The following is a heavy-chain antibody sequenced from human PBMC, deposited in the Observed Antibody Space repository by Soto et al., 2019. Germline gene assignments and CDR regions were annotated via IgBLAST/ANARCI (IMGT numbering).Heavy chain of an antibody. Sequence: GGALRLSCAAYGFTFSSYSMNWVRQAPGKGLEWVAYISFSSTTIHYADSVKGRFTISRDNAKNSLYLQMKSLRDEDTAVYYCARDNGVAGSFDPWGQGTLVTVSS. J-gene: IGHJ5*02. CDR2: ISFSSTTI. CDR3: ARDNGVAGSFDP. D-gene: IGHD6-13*01. CDR1: GFTFSSYS. V-gene: IGHV3-48*02.